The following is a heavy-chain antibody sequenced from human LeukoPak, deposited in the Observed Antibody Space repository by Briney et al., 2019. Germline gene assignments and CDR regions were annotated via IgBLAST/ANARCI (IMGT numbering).Heavy chain of an antibody. CDR2: ITGSGGDS. Sequence: GGSLRLSCAASGFTFDSYTMVWVRQAPGSGLEWVSAITGSGGDSYHADSVKGRFTVSRDNSKNTLFLQINSLRVEDTALYYCARGVSSWPYYLDFWGQGTLVTVSS. J-gene: IGHJ4*02. D-gene: IGHD6-13*01. CDR3: ARGVSSWPYYLDF. V-gene: IGHV3-23*01. CDR1: GFTFDSYT.